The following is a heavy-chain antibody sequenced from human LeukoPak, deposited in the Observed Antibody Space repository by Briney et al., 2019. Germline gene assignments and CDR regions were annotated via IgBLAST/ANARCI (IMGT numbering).Heavy chain of an antibody. CDR1: DGAFTGGF. CDR2: VDHSGST. D-gene: IGHD3-22*01. Sequence: SETLSLTCAVYDGAFTGGFWTCIRQRPGKGREWIGEVDHSGSTNYNPSLKSRLTLSVDTSTNQFSLKLTSITAADTAVYYCARRPWDYDSGGYIGGWRFHMDVWGKGTTVIISS. CDR3: ARRPWDYDSGGYIGGWRFHMDV. J-gene: IGHJ6*03. V-gene: IGHV4-34*01.